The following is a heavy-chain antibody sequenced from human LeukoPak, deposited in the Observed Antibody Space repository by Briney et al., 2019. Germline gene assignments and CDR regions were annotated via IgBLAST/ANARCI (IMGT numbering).Heavy chain of an antibody. Sequence: SVKVSCKASGGTFGSYAISWVRQAPGQGLEWMGGIIPIFGTAIYAQKFQGRVTMTEDTPIDTTYMEVSSLRSEDTAVYFCAIAQNWKAGWFDPWGQGTLVTVSS. D-gene: IGHD1-1*01. J-gene: IGHJ5*02. CDR3: AIAQNWKAGWFDP. V-gene: IGHV1-69*06. CDR1: GGTFGSYA. CDR2: IIPIFGTA.